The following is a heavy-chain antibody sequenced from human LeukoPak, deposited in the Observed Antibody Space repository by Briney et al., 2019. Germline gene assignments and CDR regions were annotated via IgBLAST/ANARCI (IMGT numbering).Heavy chain of an antibody. CDR2: IRNKAKRDTT. CDR1: GFRFSDHY. D-gene: IGHD6-13*01. Sequence: GGSLRLSCAASGFRFSDHYMDWVRQAPGKGLEWVGRIRNKAKRDTTEYAASVKGRFTISRDDSKNSLYLQMNSLRTEDTAVYSCARAPGAYSATDSWGQGTLVTVSS. CDR3: ARAPGAYSATDS. V-gene: IGHV3-72*01. J-gene: IGHJ4*02.